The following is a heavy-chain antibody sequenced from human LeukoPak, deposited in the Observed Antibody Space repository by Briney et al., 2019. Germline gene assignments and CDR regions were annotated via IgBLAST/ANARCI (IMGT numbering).Heavy chain of an antibody. D-gene: IGHD2-21*01. J-gene: IGHJ4*02. Sequence: PSETLSLTCAVYGGSFSGYYWSWIRQPPGKGLEWIGEINHSGSTNYNPSLKSRVTISVDTSKNQFSLKLSSATAADTAVYYCARVHLLRWFDYWGQGTLVTVSS. CDR2: INHSGST. CDR3: ARVHLLRWFDY. V-gene: IGHV4-34*01. CDR1: GGSFSGYY.